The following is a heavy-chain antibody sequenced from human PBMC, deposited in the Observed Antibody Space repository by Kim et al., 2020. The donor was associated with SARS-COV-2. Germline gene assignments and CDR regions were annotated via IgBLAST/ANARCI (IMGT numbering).Heavy chain of an antibody. CDR2: IYYSGST. Sequence: SETLSLTCTVSGGSISSYYWSWIQQPPGKGLEWIGYIYYSGSTNYNPSLKSRVTISVDTSKNQFSLKLSSVTAADTAVYYCARHGPPYYDILTGYYDSYYYSGMYVWGQGTTVTVSS. D-gene: IGHD3-9*01. CDR1: GGSISSYY. CDR3: ARHGPPYYDILTGYYDSYYYSGMYV. V-gene: IGHV4-59*08. J-gene: IGHJ6*02.